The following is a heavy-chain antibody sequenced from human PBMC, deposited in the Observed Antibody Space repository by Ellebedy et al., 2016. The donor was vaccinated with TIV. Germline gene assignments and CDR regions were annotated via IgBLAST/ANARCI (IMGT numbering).Heavy chain of an antibody. V-gene: IGHV1-8*01. D-gene: IGHD2-21*01. Sequence: AASVKVSCKTSGYTLGSFDTVWVRQATGQGLEWMGWMNTNSANTGYAEKFRDRITMTRDTSIDTAYMELISLRSEDTAVYYCARGKRTFLWSDYWGQGTLVTVSS. J-gene: IGHJ4*02. CDR2: MNTNSANT. CDR1: GYTLGSFD. CDR3: ARGKRTFLWSDY.